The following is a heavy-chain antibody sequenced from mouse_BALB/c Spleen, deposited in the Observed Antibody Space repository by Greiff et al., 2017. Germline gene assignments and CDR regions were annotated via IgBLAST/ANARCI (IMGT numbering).Heavy chain of an antibody. Sequence: DVMLVESGGGLVKPGGSLKLSCAASGFTFSSYAMSWVRQTPEKRLEWVASISSGGSTYYPDSVKGRFTISRDNARNILYLQMSSLRSEDTAMYYCARGDDGDYWGQGTTLTVSS. J-gene: IGHJ2*01. V-gene: IGHV5-6-5*01. CDR2: ISSGGST. CDR1: GFTFSSYA. CDR3: ARGDDGDY. D-gene: IGHD2-12*01.